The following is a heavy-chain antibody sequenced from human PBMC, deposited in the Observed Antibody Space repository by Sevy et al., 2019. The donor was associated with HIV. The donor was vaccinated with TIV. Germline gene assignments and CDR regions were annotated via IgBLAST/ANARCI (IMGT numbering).Heavy chain of an antibody. V-gene: IGHV3-20*04. D-gene: IGHD3-22*01. CDR2: INWNGGST. CDR1: GFTFHDYG. Sequence: GGSLRLSCAASGFTFHDYGMSWVRQAPGKGLEWVSGINWNGGSTGYADSVKGRFTISRDNAKNSLYLQMNSLRAEDTALYYCARWLNYYDSSGYYWGYYFDYWGQGTLVTVSS. CDR3: ARWLNYYDSSGYYWGYYFDY. J-gene: IGHJ4*02.